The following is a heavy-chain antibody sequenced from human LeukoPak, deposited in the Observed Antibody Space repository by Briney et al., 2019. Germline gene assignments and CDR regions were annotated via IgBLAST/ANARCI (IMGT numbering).Heavy chain of an antibody. CDR1: GGSISSSNW. D-gene: IGHD2-2*01. Sequence: PSETLSLTCAVSGGSISSSNWWSWVRQPPGKGLEWIGEIYHSGSTNYNPSLRSPVTISVDNSKTQFSLKLSSVPAADTAVYYCARTPPYCSSTSCPPKADWFDPWGQGTLVTVSS. CDR3: ARTPPYCSSTSCPPKADWFDP. CDR2: IYHSGST. V-gene: IGHV4-4*02. J-gene: IGHJ5*02.